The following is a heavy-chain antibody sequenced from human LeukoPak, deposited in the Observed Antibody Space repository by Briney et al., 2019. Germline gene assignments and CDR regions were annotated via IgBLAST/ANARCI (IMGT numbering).Heavy chain of an antibody. Sequence: GGSLRLSCAASGFTLSSYALTWVRQAPGKGLDWVSAISAGGGSTYYAESVKGRFTISRDNSKNTLYLQMNSLRAEDTAVYYCARDEYGDYGCDRWGQGTLVTVSS. CDR1: GFTLSSYA. V-gene: IGHV3-23*01. D-gene: IGHD4-17*01. CDR2: ISAGGGST. J-gene: IGHJ5*02. CDR3: ARDEYGDYGCDR.